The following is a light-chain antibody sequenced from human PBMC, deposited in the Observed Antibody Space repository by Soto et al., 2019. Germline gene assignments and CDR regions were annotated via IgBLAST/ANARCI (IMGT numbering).Light chain of an antibody. CDR2: EAS. Sequence: DIQMTQSPSTLSGSVGDRVTITCRASQTISSWLAWYQQKPGKAPKLLIHEASRLETGVPSRFSGSESGTEFTLTISGLHAEDSATYYCQQYTNFPLTFGGGTKVDIK. CDR1: QTISSW. J-gene: IGKJ4*01. CDR3: QQYTNFPLT. V-gene: IGKV1-5*01.